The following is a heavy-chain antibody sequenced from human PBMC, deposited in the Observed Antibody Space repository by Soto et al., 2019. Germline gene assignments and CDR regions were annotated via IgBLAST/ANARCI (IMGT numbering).Heavy chain of an antibody. CDR1: GGSISSGGYS. CDR3: AREGNLGRWLQPLDF. Sequence: PSETLSLTCAVSGGSISSGGYSWSWIRQPPGKGLEWIGYMYHSGSTYYNPSLKSRVTISIDRSKNQFSLKLISVTAADTAKYFCAREGNLGRWLQPLDFWGQGTLVTVSS. D-gene: IGHD5-12*01. V-gene: IGHV4-30-2*01. CDR2: MYHSGST. J-gene: IGHJ4*02.